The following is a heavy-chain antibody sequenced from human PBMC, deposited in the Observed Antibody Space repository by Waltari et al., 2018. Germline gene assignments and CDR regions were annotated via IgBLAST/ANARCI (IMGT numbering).Heavy chain of an antibody. Sequence: QVQLQQWGAGLLKPSETLSLTCAVYGGSFSGSYWSWIRQPPGKGLEWIGEINHSGSTNYNPSLKSRVTISVDTSKNQFSLKLSSVTAADTAVYYCARGDYDSQYYFDYWGQGTLVTVSS. CDR2: INHSGST. CDR1: GGSFSGSY. J-gene: IGHJ4*02. V-gene: IGHV4-34*01. CDR3: ARGDYDSQYYFDY. D-gene: IGHD3-16*01.